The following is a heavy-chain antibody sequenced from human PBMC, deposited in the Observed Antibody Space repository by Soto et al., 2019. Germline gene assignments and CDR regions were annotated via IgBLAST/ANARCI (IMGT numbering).Heavy chain of an antibody. CDR1: GFTFSIHA. CDR3: ARDARNADYDY. D-gene: IGHD3-16*01. V-gene: IGHV3-48*02. Sequence: EVQLVESGGGLVQPGGSLRLSCEVSGFTFSIHAMNWVRQAPGKGLEWVAYIHGTRSIIYYADSVKGRFTISRDNAKNSLFLQMDSLGDEDTAVYYCARDARNADYDYWGQGTLVTVSS. CDR2: IHGTRSII. J-gene: IGHJ4*02.